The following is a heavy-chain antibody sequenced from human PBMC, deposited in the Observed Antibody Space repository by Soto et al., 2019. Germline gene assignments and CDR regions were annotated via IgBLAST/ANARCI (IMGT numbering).Heavy chain of an antibody. CDR2: VNPTGGST. CDR1: GYTFTSYY. CDR3: ARHLAAGDS. D-gene: IGHD6-25*01. J-gene: IGHJ4*02. Sequence: QVQLVQSGAEVKKPGASVRVSCKASGYTFTSYYIHWVRQAPGQGLEWMAIVNPTGGSTNYAQKFRGRVTVTFDTSTSTGFMELNSLRYEDTAVYYCARHLAAGDSWGQGTLVTVSS. V-gene: IGHV1-46*03.